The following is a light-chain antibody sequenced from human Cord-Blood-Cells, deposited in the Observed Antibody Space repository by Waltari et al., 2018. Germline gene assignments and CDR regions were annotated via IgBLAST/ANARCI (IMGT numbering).Light chain of an antibody. V-gene: IGKV3-20*01. CDR1: QSVSSSY. J-gene: IGKJ5*01. CDR3: QQYCSSPIT. CDR2: GAS. Sequence: EIVLTQSPGTLSLSPGERATLSCRASQSVSSSYLAWYQQKPGQAPRLLIYGASSRATGIPDRFRGSGSGTDFTLTISRLEPEDFAVYYCQQYCSSPITFGQGTRLEIK.